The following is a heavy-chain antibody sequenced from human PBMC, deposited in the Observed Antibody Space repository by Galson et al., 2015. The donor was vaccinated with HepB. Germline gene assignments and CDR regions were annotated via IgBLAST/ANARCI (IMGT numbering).Heavy chain of an antibody. CDR1: GFTFSSYG. CDR2: ISYDGSNK. CDR3: AKGLEMATRALGY. D-gene: IGHD5-24*01. Sequence: SLRLSCAASGFTFSSYGLHWVRQAPGKGLEWVAVISYDGSNKYYADSVKGRFTISRDNSKNTLYLQMNSLRAEDTAVYYCAKGLEMATRALGYWGQGTLVTVSS. J-gene: IGHJ4*02. V-gene: IGHV3-30*18.